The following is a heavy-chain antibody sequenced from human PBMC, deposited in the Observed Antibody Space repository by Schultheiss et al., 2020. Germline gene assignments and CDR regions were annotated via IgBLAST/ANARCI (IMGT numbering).Heavy chain of an antibody. Sequence: SETLSLTCTVSGGSISSYYWSWIRQPPGKGLEWIGYIYYSGSTNYNPSLKSRVTISVDTSKNQFSLKLSSVTAADTAVYYCARERLSGSYFPWGQGTLGTVSS. CDR2: IYYSGST. V-gene: IGHV4-59*01. CDR1: GGSISSYY. CDR3: ARERLSGSYFP. J-gene: IGHJ5*02. D-gene: IGHD1-26*01.